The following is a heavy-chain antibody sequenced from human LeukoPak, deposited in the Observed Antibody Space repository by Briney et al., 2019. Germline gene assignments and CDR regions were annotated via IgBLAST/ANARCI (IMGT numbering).Heavy chain of an antibody. D-gene: IGHD2-15*01. J-gene: IGHJ5*02. CDR2: ISSDGSGA. Sequence: PGGSLRLSCAASGFTFSNYWMHWVRQAPGKGLVWVSRISSDGSGASYADSVKGRFTISRDNAKNSLHLQMNALRAEDTAVYYCARGRWQLAPNYNWFDPWGQGTLVTVSS. V-gene: IGHV3-74*01. CDR3: ARGRWQLAPNYNWFDP. CDR1: GFTFSNYW.